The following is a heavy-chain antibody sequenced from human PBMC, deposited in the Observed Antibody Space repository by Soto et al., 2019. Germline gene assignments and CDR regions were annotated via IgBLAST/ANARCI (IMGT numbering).Heavy chain of an antibody. CDR2: INPNSGAS. D-gene: IGHD2-2*01. CDR3: ARYCSSTSCQFDP. V-gene: IGHV1-2*02. CDR1: GYTFTGYY. Sequence: QVQLVQSGAEVKKPGASVKVSCKASGYTFTGYYIHWVRQAPGQGLEWVGGINPNSGASNYAQKFQSRVTMTRDTSISTGYMELSSLRSDDTAVYYCARYCSSTSCQFDPWGQGTLVTVSS. J-gene: IGHJ5*02.